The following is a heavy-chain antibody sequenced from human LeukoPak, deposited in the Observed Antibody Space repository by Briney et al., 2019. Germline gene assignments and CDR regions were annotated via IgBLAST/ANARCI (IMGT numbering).Heavy chain of an antibody. V-gene: IGHV1-2*02. CDR3: ARASQEGWPTGPLK. J-gene: IGHJ4*02. CDR2: INPNSGGT. CDR1: GYTFTGYY. D-gene: IGHD2-15*01. Sequence: ASVKVSCKASGYTFTGYYMHWVRQAPGQGLEWMGWINPNSGGTNYQGRVTMTRDTSISTAYMELSRLRSDDTAVYYCARASQEGWPTGPLKWGQGTLVTVSS.